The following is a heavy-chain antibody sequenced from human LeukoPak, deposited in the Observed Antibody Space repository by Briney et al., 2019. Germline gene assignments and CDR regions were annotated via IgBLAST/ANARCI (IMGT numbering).Heavy chain of an antibody. Sequence: PSETLYLTCTVSGGSISSYYWSWIRQPPGKGLEWIGYIYYSGSTNYNPSLKSRVTISVDTSKNQFSLKLSSVTAADTAVYYCARTPLHTAMVFDAFDIWGQGTMVTVSS. V-gene: IGHV4-59*01. CDR2: IYYSGST. J-gene: IGHJ3*02. CDR3: ARTPLHTAMVFDAFDI. CDR1: GGSISSYY. D-gene: IGHD5-18*01.